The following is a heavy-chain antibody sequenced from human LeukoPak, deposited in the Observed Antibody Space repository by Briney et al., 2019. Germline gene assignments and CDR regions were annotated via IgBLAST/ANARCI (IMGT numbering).Heavy chain of an antibody. Sequence: ASVKVSCKASGYTFTGYYMHWVRQAPGQGLEWMGWINPNSGGTNYAQKFQGRVTMTRDTSISTAYMELSRLRSDDTAVHYCARDSWGIAAAGMVFDYYMDVWGKGTTVTISS. D-gene: IGHD6-13*01. CDR2: INPNSGGT. V-gene: IGHV1-2*02. CDR3: ARDSWGIAAAGMVFDYYMDV. CDR1: GYTFTGYY. J-gene: IGHJ6*03.